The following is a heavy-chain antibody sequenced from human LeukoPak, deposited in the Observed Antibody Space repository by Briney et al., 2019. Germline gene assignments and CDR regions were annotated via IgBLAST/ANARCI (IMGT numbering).Heavy chain of an antibody. D-gene: IGHD4-17*01. Sequence: GGPLRLSCAASGFTVSSNYMSWVRQAPGKGLEWVSVIYTGGSTYYADSVKGRFTISRDNSKNTLYLQMNSLRAEDTAVYYCARDYGDDYGDYRVYWGQGTLVTVSS. CDR2: IYTGGST. V-gene: IGHV3-66*02. J-gene: IGHJ4*02. CDR1: GFTVSSNY. CDR3: ARDYGDDYGDYRVY.